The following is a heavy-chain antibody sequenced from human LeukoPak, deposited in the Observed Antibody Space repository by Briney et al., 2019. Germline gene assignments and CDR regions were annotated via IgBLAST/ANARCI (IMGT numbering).Heavy chain of an antibody. CDR2: MNPNSGNT. CDR3: ATVRRDGYNQDFDY. D-gene: IGHD5-24*01. Sequence: ASVKVSCKASGYTFTSYDINWVRQATGQGLEWMGWMNPNSGNTGYAQKFQGRVTMTEDTSTDTAYMELSSLRSEDTAVYYCATVRRDGYNQDFDYWGQGTLVTVSS. V-gene: IGHV1-8*01. J-gene: IGHJ4*02. CDR1: GYTFTSYD.